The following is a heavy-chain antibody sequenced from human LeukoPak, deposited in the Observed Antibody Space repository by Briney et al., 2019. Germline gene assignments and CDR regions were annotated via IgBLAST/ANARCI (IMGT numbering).Heavy chain of an antibody. V-gene: IGHV4-59*08. CDR3: ATSTPYYYDSSGYALQH. D-gene: IGHD3-22*01. CDR2: IYYSGST. Sequence: PSETLSLTCTVSGGSISTYSWSWIRQPPGKGLEWIGYIYYSGSTDYNPSLKSRVTISVDTSQNQFSLRLSSVTAADTAVYYCATSTPYYYDSSGYALQHWGQAPWSPSPQ. J-gene: IGHJ1*01. CDR1: GGSISTYS.